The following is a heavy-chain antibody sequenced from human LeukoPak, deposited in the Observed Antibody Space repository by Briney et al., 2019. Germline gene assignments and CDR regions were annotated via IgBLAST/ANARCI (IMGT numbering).Heavy chain of an antibody. CDR1: GFTFSSYG. D-gene: IGHD5-18*01. V-gene: IGHV3-30*18. CDR3: AKDLGYSYGGFDY. J-gene: IGHJ4*02. CDR2: ISYDGSNK. Sequence: PGGSLRLSCAASGFTFSSYGMHWVRQAPGKGLEWVAVISYDGSNKYYADSVKGRFTISRDNSKNTLYLQMNSLRAEDTAVYYCAKDLGYSYGGFDYWGQGTLVTVSS.